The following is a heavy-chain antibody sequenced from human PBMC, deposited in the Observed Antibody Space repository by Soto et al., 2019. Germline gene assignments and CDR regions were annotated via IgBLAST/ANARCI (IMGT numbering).Heavy chain of an antibody. CDR2: VYHSGST. V-gene: IGHV4-4*02. CDR3: ATRSGSYALTY. J-gene: IGHJ4*02. Sequence: QVQLQESGPGLVKPSGTLSLTCAVSGGSISSGNWWSWVRQPPGKGLEWIGEVYHSGSTNYNPSLKSRVTISVDDSKDQSALNLLSVTAPATAVYYCATRSGSYALTYWGQGTLVTVSS. D-gene: IGHD3-3*01. CDR1: GGSISSGNW.